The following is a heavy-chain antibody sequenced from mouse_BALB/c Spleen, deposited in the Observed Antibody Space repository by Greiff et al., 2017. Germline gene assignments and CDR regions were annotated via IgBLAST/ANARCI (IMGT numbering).Heavy chain of an antibody. D-gene: IGHD2-4*01. CDR3: AYDYDVLFAY. V-gene: IGHV14-3*02. Sequence: EVKLQESGAELVKPGASVKLSCTASGFNIKDTYMHWVKQRPEQGLEWIGRIDPANGNTKYDPKFQGKATITADTSSNTAYLQLSSLTSEDTAVYYCAYDYDVLFAYWGQGTLVTVSA. CDR1: GFNIKDTY. J-gene: IGHJ3*01. CDR2: IDPANGNT.